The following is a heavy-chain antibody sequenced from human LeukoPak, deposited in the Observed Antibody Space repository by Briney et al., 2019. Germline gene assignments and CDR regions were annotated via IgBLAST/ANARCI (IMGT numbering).Heavy chain of an antibody. Sequence: GGSLRLSCAASGFTFSSYGMHWVRQAPGKGLEWVAFIRYDGSNKYYADSVKGRFTISRDNSKNTLYLQMNSLRAEDTAVYYCARVSRHRPDRAAFDIWGQGTMVTVSS. CDR1: GFTFSSYG. D-gene: IGHD1-14*01. CDR3: ARVSRHRPDRAAFDI. J-gene: IGHJ3*02. V-gene: IGHV3-30*02. CDR2: IRYDGSNK.